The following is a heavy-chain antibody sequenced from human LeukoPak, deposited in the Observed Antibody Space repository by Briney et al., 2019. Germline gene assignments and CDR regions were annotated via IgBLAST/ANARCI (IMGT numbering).Heavy chain of an antibody. Sequence: GGSLRLSCAASGFTFSSYAMSWVRQAPGKGLEWVSAISGSGGSTYYADSVKGRFTISRDNSENTLYLQMNSLRAEDTAVYYCAKGAVYYYGSGSYYYYYGMDVWGQGTTVTVSS. CDR2: ISGSGGST. D-gene: IGHD3-10*01. V-gene: IGHV3-23*01. CDR3: AKGAVYYYGSGSYYYYYGMDV. CDR1: GFTFSSYA. J-gene: IGHJ6*02.